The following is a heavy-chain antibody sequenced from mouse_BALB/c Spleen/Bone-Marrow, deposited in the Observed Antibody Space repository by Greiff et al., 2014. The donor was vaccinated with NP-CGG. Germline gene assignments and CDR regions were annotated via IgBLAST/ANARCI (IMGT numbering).Heavy chain of an antibody. D-gene: IGHD2-3*01. V-gene: IGHV1S81*02. CDR1: GYTFTSYY. Sequence: LQESGAELVKSGASVKLSCKASGYTFTSYYMYWVKQRPGQGLEWIGEINPSNGGTNFNEKFKSKATLTVDKSSSTAYMQLSSLTSEDSAVYYCTRGGWLAMDYWGQGTSVTVSS. CDR3: TRGGWLAMDY. J-gene: IGHJ4*01. CDR2: INPSNGGT.